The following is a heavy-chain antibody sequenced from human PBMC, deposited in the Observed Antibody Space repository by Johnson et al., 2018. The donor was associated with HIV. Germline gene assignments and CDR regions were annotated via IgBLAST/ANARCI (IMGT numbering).Heavy chain of an antibody. V-gene: IGHV3-30*03. CDR1: GFTFSSYG. Sequence: QVQLVESGGGVVQPGRSLRLSCAASGFTFSSYGMHWVRQAPGKGLEWVAVVSYDGSNKYYADSVKGRFTISRDNSKNTLYLQMNSLRAEDTAVYYCARDEAAVRMVANDAFDIWGQGTMVTVSS. J-gene: IGHJ3*02. D-gene: IGHD6-13*01. CDR3: ARDEAAVRMVANDAFDI. CDR2: VSYDGSNK.